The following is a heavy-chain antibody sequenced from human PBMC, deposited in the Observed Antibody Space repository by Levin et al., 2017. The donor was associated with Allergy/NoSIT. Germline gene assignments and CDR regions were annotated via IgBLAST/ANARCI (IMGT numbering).Heavy chain of an antibody. CDR3: ARDRGLGSRGAFDI. D-gene: IGHD3-10*01. V-gene: IGHV3-33*01. CDR1: GFTFSSYG. J-gene: IGHJ3*02. CDR2: IWYDGSNK. Sequence: LSLTCAASGFTFSSYGMHWVRQAPGKGLEWVAVIWYDGSNKYYADSVKGRFTISRDNSKNTLYLQMNSLRAEDTAVYYCARDRGLGSRGAFDIWGQGTMVTVSS.